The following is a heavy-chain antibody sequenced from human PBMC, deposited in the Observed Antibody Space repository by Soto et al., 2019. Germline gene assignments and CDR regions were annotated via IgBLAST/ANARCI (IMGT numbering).Heavy chain of an antibody. V-gene: IGHV1-18*04. CDR2: ISAYHGNT. CDR1: GYTFTSYG. CDR3: ARELVVVVAHGDYYFGMDV. D-gene: IGHD2-15*01. J-gene: IGHJ6*02. Sequence: QVQLVQSGAEVKKPGASVKVSCKASGYTFTSYGISWVRQAPGQGLEWMGWISAYHGNTNYAQKLQVRVTMTTDTSSSTAYMELRSLRSDDPAVYYCARELVVVVAHGDYYFGMDVGGQGTTVTVSS.